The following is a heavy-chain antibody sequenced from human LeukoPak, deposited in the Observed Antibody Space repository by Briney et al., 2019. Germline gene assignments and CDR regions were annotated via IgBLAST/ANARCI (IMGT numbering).Heavy chain of an antibody. Sequence: SETLSLTCAVYGGSFSGYYWSWIRQPPGKGLEWIGEINHSGSTNYNPSFKSRVTISVDTSKNQFSLKLSSVTAADTAVYYCARGQSEYYDFWSGYSYYYYMDVWGKGTTVTVSS. CDR1: GGSFSGYY. D-gene: IGHD3-3*01. CDR2: INHSGST. V-gene: IGHV4-34*01. CDR3: ARGQSEYYDFWSGYSYYYYMDV. J-gene: IGHJ6*03.